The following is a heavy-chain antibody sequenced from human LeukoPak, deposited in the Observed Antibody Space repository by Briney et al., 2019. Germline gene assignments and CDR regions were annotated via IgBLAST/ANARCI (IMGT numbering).Heavy chain of an antibody. D-gene: IGHD2/OR15-2a*01. CDR2: ISSSSSYL. J-gene: IGHJ4*02. CDR3: ARDRSFAVDY. V-gene: IGHV3-21*01. CDR1: GFTFSSYS. Sequence: GGSLRLSCAASGFTFSSYSMNWVRQAPGKGLEWVSSISSSSSYLYYADSVKGRFTISRDNAKNSLYLQMNSLRAEDTAVYYCARDRSFAVDYWGQGTLVTVSS.